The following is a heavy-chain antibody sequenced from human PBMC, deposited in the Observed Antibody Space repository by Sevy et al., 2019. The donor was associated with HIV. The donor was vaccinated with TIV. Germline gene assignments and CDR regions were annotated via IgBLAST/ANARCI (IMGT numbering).Heavy chain of an antibody. D-gene: IGHD6-13*01. CDR2: IIPMFGSA. CDR1: GGTFNNYA. V-gene: IGHV1-69*13. J-gene: IGHJ4*02. CDR3: AKSISWYASFDS. Sequence: ASVKVSCKASGGTFNNYAVNWVRQAPGHGLEWMGGIIPMFGSANYLQKFQGRVTITADESTSTAYMEVSSQRSDDTAVYYCAKSISWYASFDSWGQGTLVTVSS.